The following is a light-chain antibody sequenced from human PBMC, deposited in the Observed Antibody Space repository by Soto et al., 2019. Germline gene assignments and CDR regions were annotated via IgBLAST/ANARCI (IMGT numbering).Light chain of an antibody. CDR2: GTS. CDR1: QTISSNY. CDR3: QQYVSWA. Sequence: EIVLTQSPGTLSVSPGERATLSCRASQTISSNYLAWYQQKPGQAPSLLIYGTSSRATGIPDRFSGSGSGTDFTLTISRLEPEDSAIYYCQQYVSWAFGQGIKVEI. V-gene: IGKV3-20*01. J-gene: IGKJ1*01.